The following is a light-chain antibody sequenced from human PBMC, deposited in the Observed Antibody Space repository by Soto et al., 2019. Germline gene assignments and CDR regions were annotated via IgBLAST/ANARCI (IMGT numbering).Light chain of an antibody. V-gene: IGKV3-15*01. CDR3: QQTYSTPPT. CDR1: QSVSSN. CDR2: GAS. J-gene: IGKJ1*01. Sequence: IVMTQSPATLSVSPGERATLSCRASQSVSSNLAWYQQKPGQAPRLLIYGASTRATGIPARFSGSGSGTDFTLTISSLQPEDFATYYCQQTYSTPPTFGQGTKVDI.